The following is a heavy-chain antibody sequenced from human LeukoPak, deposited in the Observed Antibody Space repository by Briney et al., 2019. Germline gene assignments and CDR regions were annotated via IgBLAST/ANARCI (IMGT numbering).Heavy chain of an antibody. J-gene: IGHJ4*02. Sequence: GGSLRLSCAASGFAFSSYSMNWVRQAPGKGLEWVSYISSSSSTIYYADSVKGRFTISRDNSKNTLYLQMNSLRAEDTAVYYCAKEGAWDLDYWGQGTLVTVSS. D-gene: IGHD1-26*01. CDR3: AKEGAWDLDY. V-gene: IGHV3-48*01. CDR1: GFAFSSYS. CDR2: ISSSSSTI.